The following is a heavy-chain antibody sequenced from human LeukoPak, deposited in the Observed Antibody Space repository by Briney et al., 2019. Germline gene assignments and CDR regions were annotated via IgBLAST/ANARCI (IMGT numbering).Heavy chain of an antibody. V-gene: IGHV3-7*01. D-gene: IGHD6-19*01. CDR1: RFTFSSYW. CDR3: ARGSSGWYTFFDY. CDR2: IKQDGSEK. Sequence: GGPLRLSCAASRFTFSSYWMSWVRQAPGKGLEWVANIKQDGSEKYYVDSVKGRFTISRDNAKNSLYLQMNSLRAEDTAVYYCARGSSGWYTFFDYWGQGTLVTVSS. J-gene: IGHJ4*02.